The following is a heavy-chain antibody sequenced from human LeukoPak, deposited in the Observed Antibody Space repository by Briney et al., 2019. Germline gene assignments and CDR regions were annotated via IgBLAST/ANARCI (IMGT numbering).Heavy chain of an antibody. J-gene: IGHJ4*02. CDR2: IYYSGST. D-gene: IGHD1-14*01. Sequence: SETLSLTCAVYGGSFSGYYWSWIRQPPGKGLEWIGYIYYSGSTNYNPSLKSRVTISVDTSKNQFSLKLSSVTAADTAVYYCARDRRNSRFDYWGQGTLVTVSS. CDR3: ARDRRNSRFDY. V-gene: IGHV4-59*01. CDR1: GGSFSGYY.